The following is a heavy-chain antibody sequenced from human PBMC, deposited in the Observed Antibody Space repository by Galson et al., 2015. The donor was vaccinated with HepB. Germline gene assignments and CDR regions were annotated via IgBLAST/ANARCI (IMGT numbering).Heavy chain of an antibody. J-gene: IGHJ5*02. CDR2: INSDGSST. CDR1: GFTFSSSW. D-gene: IGHD3-10*01. Sequence: SLRLSCAASGFTFSSSWLHWVRHAPGKGLVWVSRINSDGSSTSYADSVKGRFTISRDNAKNTLYLQMNSLRAEDTAVYYCARAPYAGGTMVRGVGGPWGQGTLVTVSS. CDR3: ARAPYAGGTMVRGVGGP. V-gene: IGHV3-74*01.